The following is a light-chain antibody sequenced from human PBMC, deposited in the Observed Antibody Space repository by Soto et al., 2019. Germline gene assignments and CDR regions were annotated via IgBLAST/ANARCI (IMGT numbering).Light chain of an antibody. J-gene: IGKJ2*01. V-gene: IGKV1-5*01. CDR1: QSISSW. CDR3: QQYNGYSPPT. CDR2: DAS. Sequence: DIQMTQSPSTLSASVGDRVTITCRASQSISSWLAWYQQKPGKAPKLLIYDASSLESGVPSRFSGSGSGTEFTITISSLQPDDFATYYCQQYNGYSPPTVGQGTKLEIK.